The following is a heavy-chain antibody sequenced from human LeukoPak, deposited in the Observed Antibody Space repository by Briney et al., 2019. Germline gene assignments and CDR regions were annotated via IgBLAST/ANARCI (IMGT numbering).Heavy chain of an antibody. CDR3: ARRVTMVRGPTGSRWFDP. J-gene: IGHJ5*02. CDR1: GFTFSDYY. Sequence: GGSLRLSCAASGFTFSDYYMSWIRQAPGKGLEWVSYISSSSSYTNYADSVKGRFTISRDNAKNSLYMQMNSLRAEDTAVYYCARRVTMVRGPTGSRWFDPWGQGTLVTVSS. D-gene: IGHD3-10*01. V-gene: IGHV3-11*06. CDR2: ISSSSSYT.